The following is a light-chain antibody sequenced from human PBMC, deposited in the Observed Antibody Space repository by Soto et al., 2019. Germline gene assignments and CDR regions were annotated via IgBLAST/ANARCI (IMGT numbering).Light chain of an antibody. Sequence: EILSTQSPGTLSLSPGERATLSCRASQTISNTFLAWYQQRPGQAPRLLIYGASGRAAGIPDRFSGSGSGTDFTLSISRLEPEDFAVYYCQQYGVSPTFGGGTKVDIK. CDR2: GAS. CDR1: QTISNTF. J-gene: IGKJ4*01. CDR3: QQYGVSPT. V-gene: IGKV3-20*01.